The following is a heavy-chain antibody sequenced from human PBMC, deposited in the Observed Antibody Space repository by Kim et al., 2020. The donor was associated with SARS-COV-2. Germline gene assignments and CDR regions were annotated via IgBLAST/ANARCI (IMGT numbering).Heavy chain of an antibody. D-gene: IGHD5-18*01. CDR1: GGSISNYY. CDR3: ARVGIYSSGHPPFDY. J-gene: IGHJ4*02. CDR2: IYYSGGT. V-gene: IGHV4-59*13. Sequence: SETLSLTCTVSGGSISNYYWGWVRQPPGKGLEWIGYIYYSGGTSYNPSLKSRVTISVDTSKNQFSLKLSSVTAADTAVYYCARVGIYSSGHPPFDYWGQGTLVTVSS.